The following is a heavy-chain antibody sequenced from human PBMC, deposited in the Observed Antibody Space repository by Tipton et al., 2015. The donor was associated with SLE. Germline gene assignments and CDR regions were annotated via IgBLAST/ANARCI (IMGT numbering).Heavy chain of an antibody. Sequence: TLSLTCTVSGYSISSGYYWGWIRQPPGKGLEWIGEINHSGSTNYNPSLKSRVTTSVDTSKNHFSLKLSSVTAADTAVYYCARHAGIAARRDAVDIWGQGTMVTVSS. D-gene: IGHD6-6*01. J-gene: IGHJ3*02. CDR1: GYSISSGYY. CDR2: INHSGST. CDR3: ARHAGIAARRDAVDI. V-gene: IGHV4-38-2*02.